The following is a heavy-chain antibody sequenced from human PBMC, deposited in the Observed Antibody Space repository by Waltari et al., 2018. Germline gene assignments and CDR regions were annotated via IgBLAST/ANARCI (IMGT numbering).Heavy chain of an antibody. CDR2: ISWNSGSI. V-gene: IGHV3-9*01. CDR1: GFTFDDYA. CDR3: AKDRYSRDGAFDI. D-gene: IGHD6-13*01. Sequence: EVQLVESGGGLVQPGRSLRLSCAASGFTFDDYAMHWVRQAPGKGLEWVSGISWNSGSIGDADSVKGRFTISRDNAKNSLYLQMNSLRAEDTALYYCAKDRYSRDGAFDIWGQGTMVTVSS. J-gene: IGHJ3*02.